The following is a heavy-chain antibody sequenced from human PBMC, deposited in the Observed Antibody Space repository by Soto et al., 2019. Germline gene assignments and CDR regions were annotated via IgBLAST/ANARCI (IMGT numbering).Heavy chain of an antibody. Sequence: PSETLSLTCTVSGDSISSGGYYWSWIRQHPGKGLEWIGYIYYSGSTYYNPSLKSRVIISVDTSKNQFSLKLSSVTAADTAVYYCARGSTVAAILLDYWGQGTLVTVSS. CDR1: GDSISSGGYY. CDR3: ARGSTVAAILLDY. CDR2: IYYSGST. J-gene: IGHJ4*02. V-gene: IGHV4-31*03. D-gene: IGHD2-15*01.